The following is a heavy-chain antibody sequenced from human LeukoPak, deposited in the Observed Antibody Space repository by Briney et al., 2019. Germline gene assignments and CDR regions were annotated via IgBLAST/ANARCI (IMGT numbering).Heavy chain of an antibody. CDR3: ASGSSSSTDYYYYYMDV. Sequence: ASVKVSCKASGYTFTGYYMHWVRQAPGQGLEWMGWINPNSGGTNYAQKFQGRVTMTRDTSISTAYMELSRLRSDDTAVYYCASGSSSSTDYYYYYMDVWGKGTTVTVSS. V-gene: IGHV1-2*02. D-gene: IGHD6-6*01. CDR1: GYTFTGYY. CDR2: INPNSGGT. J-gene: IGHJ6*03.